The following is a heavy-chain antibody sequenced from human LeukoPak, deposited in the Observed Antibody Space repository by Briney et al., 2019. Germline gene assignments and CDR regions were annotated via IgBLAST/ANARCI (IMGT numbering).Heavy chain of an antibody. CDR1: GFTFSGSA. V-gene: IGHV4-38-2*02. J-gene: IGHJ5*02. CDR3: AREAVYCSGGSCFAWFDP. D-gene: IGHD2-15*01. CDR2: IYHSGST. Sequence: GSLRLSCAASGFTFSGSAMHWVRQPPGKGLEWIGSIYHSGSTYYNPSLKSRVTISVDTSKNQFSLKLSSVTAADTAVYYCAREAVYCSGGSCFAWFDPWGQGTLVTVSS.